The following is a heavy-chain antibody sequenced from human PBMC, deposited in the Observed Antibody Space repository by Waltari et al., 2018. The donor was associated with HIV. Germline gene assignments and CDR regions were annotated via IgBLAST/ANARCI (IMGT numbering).Heavy chain of an antibody. J-gene: IGHJ6*02. V-gene: IGHV3-11*01. CDR3: ARGSYITGDGVGYRLDG. D-gene: IGHD2-21*01. Sequence: QVPLVESGGVFVKPGRSRTLSCLTSGLPLCVFYTLCVRQAHGNGTDGVSSMSSTGAPPGSAIAWRGRSTVSLNNAEKSEYLQMKSLRTDGTAVYYCARGSYITGDGVGYRLDGWGQGTPVTVS. CDR2: MSSTGAPP. CDR1: GLPLCVFY.